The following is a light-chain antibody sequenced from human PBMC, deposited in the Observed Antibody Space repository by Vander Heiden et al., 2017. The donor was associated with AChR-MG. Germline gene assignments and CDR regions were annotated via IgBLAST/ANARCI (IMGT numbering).Light chain of an antibody. CDR3: QSFDSSRSGWV. Sequence: QSVLTQPPSVSGAPGQRVTISCTGSSPNIRAHYAVPRYQHHPGTAPKLLISGNSNRPSGAPDRFSGSKSGTSASLAITGLQAEDEADYYCQSFDSSRSGWVFGGGTKVTVL. J-gene: IGLJ3*02. CDR2: GNS. CDR1: SPNIRAHYA. V-gene: IGLV1-40*01.